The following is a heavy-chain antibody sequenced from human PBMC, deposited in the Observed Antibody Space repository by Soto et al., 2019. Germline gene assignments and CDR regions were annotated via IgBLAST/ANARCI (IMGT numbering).Heavy chain of an antibody. Sequence: GGSVRLSCAASGVSFDDYAMHWVRPAPGKGLEWVSGINWNSGSIGYADSVKGRFTISRDNAKTSLYLQMNSLRAEDTALYYCAKDRGSGSYAANYYYYGMDVWGQGTTVTVSS. CDR2: INWNSGSI. V-gene: IGHV3-9*01. J-gene: IGHJ6*02. CDR1: GVSFDDYA. D-gene: IGHD3-10*01. CDR3: AKDRGSGSYAANYYYYGMDV.